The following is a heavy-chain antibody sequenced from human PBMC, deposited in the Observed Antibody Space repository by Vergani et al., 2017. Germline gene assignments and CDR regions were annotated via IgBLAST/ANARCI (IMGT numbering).Heavy chain of an antibody. CDR3: ARDRGSSPFDY. D-gene: IGHD6-13*01. V-gene: IGHV4-34*01. CDR2: INHSGNT. Sequence: QVQLQQWVAGLLKPSETLSLTCAVYGGSFSGYYWSWIRQPPGMGLEWIGEINHSGNTNYNPSLKSRVTISVDTAKNQFSLKLSSVTAADTAVYYCARDRGSSPFDYWGQGTLVTVAS. CDR1: GGSFSGYY. J-gene: IGHJ4*02.